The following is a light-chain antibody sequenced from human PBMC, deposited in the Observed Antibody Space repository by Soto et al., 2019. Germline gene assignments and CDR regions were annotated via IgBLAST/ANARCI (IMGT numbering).Light chain of an antibody. J-gene: IGLJ1*01. Sequence: QSALSQPASVSGSPGQSITISCTGTSSDVGGFEYVSWYQHQPGIAPKLIIYDVTKRPSGVSNRFSGSKSGNTASLTISGIQAEDEGDDYCGSITRSSTSVFGTGTKVTVL. V-gene: IGLV2-14*01. CDR3: GSITRSSTSV. CDR2: DVT. CDR1: SSDVGGFEY.